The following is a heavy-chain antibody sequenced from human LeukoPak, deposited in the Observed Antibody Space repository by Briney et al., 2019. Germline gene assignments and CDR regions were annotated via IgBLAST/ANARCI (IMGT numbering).Heavy chain of an antibody. CDR3: ARDSNTAMVHY. CDR2: ISSSSSYI. Sequence: GGSLRLSCAASGFTFSSYSMNWVRQAPGKGLELVSSISSSSSYIYYADSVKGRFTISRDNAKNSLYLQMNSLRAEDTAVYYCARDSNTAMVHYWGQGTLVTVSS. J-gene: IGHJ4*02. CDR1: GFTFSSYS. V-gene: IGHV3-21*01. D-gene: IGHD5-18*01.